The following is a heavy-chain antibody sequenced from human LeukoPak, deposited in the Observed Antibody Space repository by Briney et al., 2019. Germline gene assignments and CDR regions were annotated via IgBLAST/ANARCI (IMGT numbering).Heavy chain of an antibody. CDR1: GFTFSRNA. CDR3: ARADCSSSTCYLRRSWFDP. J-gene: IGHJ5*02. CDR2: MGGSGANT. V-gene: IGHV3-23*01. D-gene: IGHD2-2*01. Sequence: GGSLRLSCAASGFTFSRNAMNWVRQAPGKGLEWVSGMGGSGANTYYADSVGGRFTISRDDAKNSLYLEMNSLRAEDTAVYYCARADCSSSTCYLRRSWFDPWGQGTLVTVS.